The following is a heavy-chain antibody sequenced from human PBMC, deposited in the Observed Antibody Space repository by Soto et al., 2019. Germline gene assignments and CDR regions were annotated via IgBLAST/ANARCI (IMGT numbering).Heavy chain of an antibody. V-gene: IGHV3-23*01. J-gene: IGHJ6*02. CDR1: GFTFRTYP. D-gene: IGHD4-4*01. Sequence: GGSMSLCSTSSGFTFRTYPMSCLRQVPGKGLEWVSGISGSGISTFYADSVKGRFTISRDNSKNTVYLQMNRLRAEDTALYYCVKLPVTTASYYYFGMDVWVQGTTVTVSS. CDR2: ISGSGIST. CDR3: VKLPVTTASYYYFGMDV.